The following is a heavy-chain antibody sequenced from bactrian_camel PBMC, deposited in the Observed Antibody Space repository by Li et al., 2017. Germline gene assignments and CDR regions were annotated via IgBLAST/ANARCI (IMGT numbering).Heavy chain of an antibody. D-gene: IGHD7*01. Sequence: VESGGGSVQVGGSLRLSCAVSGDTDRDYCMAWFRQPAGKQREWVSRIAPDGTTSYADSVKGRFTISKADATDTVLLQMNSLQPEDTAMYSCKTFGVDWCTRGLWGQGTQVTVS. J-gene: IGHJ4*01. V-gene: IGHV3S53*01. CDR2: IAPDGTT. CDR3: KTFGVDWCTRGL. CDR1: GDTDRDYC.